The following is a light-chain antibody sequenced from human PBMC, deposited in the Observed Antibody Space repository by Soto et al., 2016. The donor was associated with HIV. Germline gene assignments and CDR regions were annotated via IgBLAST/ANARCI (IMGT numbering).Light chain of an antibody. V-gene: IGKV1-5*03. CDR1: QTFSHW. CDR2: KAS. J-gene: IGKJ2*01. Sequence: DIQMTQSPSTLSASVGDRVTIICRASQTFSHWLAWYQQKPGKAPKLVIYKASLLPREVPSRFSGSGSGTEFTLTISGLQPDDFATYYCQHYNNYLYTFGPGTRVEIK. CDR3: QHYNNYLYT.